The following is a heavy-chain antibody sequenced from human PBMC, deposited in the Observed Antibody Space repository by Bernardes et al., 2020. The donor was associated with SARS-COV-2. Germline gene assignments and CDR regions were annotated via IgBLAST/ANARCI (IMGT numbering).Heavy chain of an antibody. V-gene: IGHV3-23*01. CDR3: VKDFVVLTATPSFDY. CDR1: GFTFSSYA. CDR2: ISGSGGST. D-gene: IGHD2-21*02. Sequence: GGSLRLSCAASGFTFSSYAMSWVRQAPGKGLEWVSTISGSGGSTYYADSVKGRFTISRDNSKDTLYLQMNSVRVDDTAVYYCVKDFVVLTATPSFDYWGQGTLVTVS. J-gene: IGHJ4*02.